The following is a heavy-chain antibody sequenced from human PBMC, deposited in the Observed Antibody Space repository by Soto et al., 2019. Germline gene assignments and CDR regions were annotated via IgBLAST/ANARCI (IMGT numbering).Heavy chain of an antibody. CDR2: ISSTGSTP. J-gene: IGHJ5*02. V-gene: IGHV3-11*01. CDR1: GFPFSDSY. Sequence: PGGSLRLSCAASGFPFSDSYMAWIRQGPGKGLEEIATISSTGSTPYYADSVKGRFTISRDNAQNSLYLEMNNLRAEDTAVYYCARGQQLVANWLDPWGQGILVTVSS. CDR3: ARGQQLVANWLDP. D-gene: IGHD6-6*01.